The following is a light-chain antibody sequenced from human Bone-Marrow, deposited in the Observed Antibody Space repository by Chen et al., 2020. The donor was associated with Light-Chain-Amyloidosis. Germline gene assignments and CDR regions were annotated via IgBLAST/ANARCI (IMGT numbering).Light chain of an antibody. CDR1: QSIDSL. CDR3: LQRRNWPLT. Sequence: EIVLTQSPATLSLSPGERATLSCRVSQSIDSLLAWYQQKPGQAPRLLIYDGFHRATGIPDMFSGSGSGTDFTLTISSLEPEDFAVYYCLQRRNWPLTFGQGTTV. V-gene: IGKV3-11*01. CDR2: DGF. J-gene: IGKJ1*01.